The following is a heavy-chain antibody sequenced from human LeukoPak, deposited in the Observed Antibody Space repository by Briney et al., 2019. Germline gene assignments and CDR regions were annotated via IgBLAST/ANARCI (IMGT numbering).Heavy chain of an antibody. CDR2: ISGSGGST. V-gene: IGHV3-23*01. Sequence: GGSLRLSCAASGFTFSSYAMSWVRQAPGKGLEWDSAISGSGGSTYYADSVKGRFTISRDNSKNTLYLQMNSLRAEDTAVYYCAKDYDFWSGYIYWGEGTLVTVSS. CDR3: AKDYDFWSGYIY. D-gene: IGHD3-3*01. CDR1: GFTFSSYA. J-gene: IGHJ4*02.